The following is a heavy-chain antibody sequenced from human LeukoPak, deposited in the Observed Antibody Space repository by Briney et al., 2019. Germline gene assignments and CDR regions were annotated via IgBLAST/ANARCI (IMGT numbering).Heavy chain of an antibody. V-gene: IGHV1-69*04. J-gene: IGHJ5*02. D-gene: IGHD2-2*03. CDR3: ASGYCSSTSCYYNWFDP. Sequence: SVKVSCKASGGTFSSYAISWVRQAPGQGLEWKGRIIPILGIANYAQKFQGRVTITADKSTSTAYMELSSLRSEDTAVYYCASGYCSSTSCYYNWFDPWGQGTLVTVSS. CDR2: IIPILGIA. CDR1: GGTFSSYA.